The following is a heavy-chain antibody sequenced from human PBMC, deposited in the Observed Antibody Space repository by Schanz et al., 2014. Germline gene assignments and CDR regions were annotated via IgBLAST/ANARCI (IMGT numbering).Heavy chain of an antibody. CDR2: ISGSSIHK. Sequence: QEYLVESGGDLVKPGGSLRLSCAASGFTFSDYYMAWIRQAPGKGLEWVSHISGSSIHKNYADSVKGRFSISRDNGETSVYLQINSLRVEDTAVYYCARFLARYQYYGVDVWGQGTTVIVSS. D-gene: IGHD3-3*01. V-gene: IGHV3-11*05. CDR1: GFTFSDYY. J-gene: IGHJ6*02. CDR3: ARFLARYQYYGVDV.